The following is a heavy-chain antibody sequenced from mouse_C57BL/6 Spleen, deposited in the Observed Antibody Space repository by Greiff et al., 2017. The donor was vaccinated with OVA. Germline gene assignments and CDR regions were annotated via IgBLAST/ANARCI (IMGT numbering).Heavy chain of an antibody. V-gene: IGHV1-61*01. CDR2: IYPSHSET. CDR3: ERYGNYLPWFAY. D-gene: IGHD2-1*01. Sequence: QVQLQQPGAELVRPGSSVKLSCKASGYTFTSYWMDWVKQRPGQGLEWIGNIYPSHSETHYNQKFKDKATLTVDKSSSTASMQLSSLTSEDSAVYDGERYGNYLPWFAYWGQGTLVTVSA. CDR1: GYTFTSYW. J-gene: IGHJ3*01.